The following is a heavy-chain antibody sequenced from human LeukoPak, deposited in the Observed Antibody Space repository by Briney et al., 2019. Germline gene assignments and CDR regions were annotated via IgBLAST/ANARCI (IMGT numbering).Heavy chain of an antibody. D-gene: IGHD3-22*01. V-gene: IGHV3-23*01. CDR3: AKDRPNYYDSSGHYYRRNGDY. CDR2: ITSSGTGT. Sequence: GGSLTLSCAASGFTFSIYALSWVRQAPGKGLEWVSSITSSGTGTFYADSGKGPFTISRDNSESTFYLKMNSLRAEDTAVYYCAKDRPNYYDSSGHYYRRNGDYWGQGTLVTVSS. CDR1: GFTFSIYA. J-gene: IGHJ4*02.